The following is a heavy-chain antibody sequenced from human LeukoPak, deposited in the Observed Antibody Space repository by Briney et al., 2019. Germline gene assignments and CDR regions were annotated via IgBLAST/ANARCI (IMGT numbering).Heavy chain of an antibody. V-gene: IGHV3-53*01. J-gene: IGHJ3*02. Sequence: GGSLRLSCAASGFTFSIYAMSWVRQAPGKGLEWVSVIYSGGSTYYADSVKGRFTISRDNSKNTLYLQMNSLRAEDTAVYYCARGEAFDIWGQGTMVTVSS. CDR2: IYSGGST. CDR3: ARGEAFDI. CDR1: GFTFSIYA.